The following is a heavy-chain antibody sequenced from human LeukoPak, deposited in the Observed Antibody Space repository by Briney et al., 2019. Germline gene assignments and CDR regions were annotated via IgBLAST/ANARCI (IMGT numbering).Heavy chain of an antibody. V-gene: IGHV3-23*01. J-gene: IGHJ5*02. CDR3: AKGTKAHVLTAYMRDRWFDP. Sequence: GGSLRLSCAASGFTFSSYGMSWVRQAPGKGLEWVSGISGSGGRTYYADSVKGRFTISRDDSKNTLYLQVNSLRAEDTAVYYCAKGTKAHVLTAYMRDRWFDPWGQGTLVTVSS. CDR1: GFTFSSYG. CDR2: ISGSGGRT. D-gene: IGHD3-9*01.